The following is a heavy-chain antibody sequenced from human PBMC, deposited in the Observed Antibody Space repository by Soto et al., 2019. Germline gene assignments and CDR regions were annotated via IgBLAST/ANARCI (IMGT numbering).Heavy chain of an antibody. V-gene: IGHV3-30-3*01. Sequence: QVQLVESGGGVVQPGRSLRLSCAASGFTFSSYAMHWVRQAPGKGLEWVAVISYDGSNKYYADSVKGRFTISRDNSKNTLYLQMNSLRAEDTAVYYCARDSEMTTVTTLMDYYYGMDVWGQGTTVTVSS. D-gene: IGHD4-17*01. CDR1: GFTFSSYA. CDR3: ARDSEMTTVTTLMDYYYGMDV. J-gene: IGHJ6*02. CDR2: ISYDGSNK.